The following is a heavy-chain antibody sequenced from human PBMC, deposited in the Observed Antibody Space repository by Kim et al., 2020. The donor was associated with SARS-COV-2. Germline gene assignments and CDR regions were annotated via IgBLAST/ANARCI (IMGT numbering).Heavy chain of an antibody. D-gene: IGHD3-22*01. J-gene: IGHJ4*02. Sequence: SDARYRPSFQGQVTISADKSISTAYLQWSSLKASNTAMYYCARRGYLDYWGQGTLVTVSS. CDR3: ARRGYLDY. V-gene: IGHV5-51*01. CDR2: SDA.